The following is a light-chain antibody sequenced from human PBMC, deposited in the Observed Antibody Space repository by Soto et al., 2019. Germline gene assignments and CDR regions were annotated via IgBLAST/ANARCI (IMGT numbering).Light chain of an antibody. CDR3: QQYNSYSPWT. CDR1: QSISSW. V-gene: IGKV1-5*01. J-gene: IGKJ1*01. CDR2: DAS. Sequence: DIQMTPSPSTLSASVGDRVTIPCRASQSISSWLAWYQQKPGKAPTLLIYDASSLGSGVPSRFSGSGSGTEFTLTISSLQPGDFGNYYCQQYNSYSPWTFGQGTKVDIK.